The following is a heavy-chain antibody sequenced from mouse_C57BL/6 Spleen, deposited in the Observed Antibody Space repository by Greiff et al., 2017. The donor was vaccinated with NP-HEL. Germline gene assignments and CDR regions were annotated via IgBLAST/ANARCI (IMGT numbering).Heavy chain of an antibody. CDR1: GYTFTSYW. CDR2: IYPGSGST. D-gene: IGHD1-1*01. CDR3: ARYLDTVVPFAY. J-gene: IGHJ3*01. V-gene: IGHV1-55*01. Sequence: QVQLQQPGAELVKPGASVKMSCKASGYTFTSYWITWVKQRPGQGLEWIGDIYPGSGSTNYNEKFKSKATLTVDTSSSTAYMQLSSLTSEDSAVYYCARYLDTVVPFAYWGQGTLVTVSA.